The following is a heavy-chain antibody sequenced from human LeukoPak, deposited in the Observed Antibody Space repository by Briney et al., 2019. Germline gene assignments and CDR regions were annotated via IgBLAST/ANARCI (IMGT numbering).Heavy chain of an antibody. V-gene: IGHV3-74*01. CDR1: GFTFSNYW. CDR3: ARQPDY. CDR2: INSDGSRT. D-gene: IGHD1-14*01. J-gene: IGHJ4*02. Sequence: GGSLRLSCAASGFTFSNYWMHWVRQAPGKGLVWVSHINSDGSRTNYAASVKGRFTISRDNAKNTPYLQMNSLRAEDTAVYYCARQPDYWGQGTLVTASS.